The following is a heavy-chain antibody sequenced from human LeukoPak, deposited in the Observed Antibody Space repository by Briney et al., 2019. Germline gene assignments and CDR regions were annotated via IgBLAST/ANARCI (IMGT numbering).Heavy chain of an antibody. J-gene: IGHJ4*02. CDR2: IYWDDDK. V-gene: IGHV2-5*02. Sequence: SGHTLVNPTQTLTLTCTFSGFSLSTSGVGVGWIRQPPGKALEWLAIIYWDDDKRYSPSPKSRLTITKDTSKNQVVLTMPNMDPVDTATYYCAHFRDGYTFGYWGQGTPVTVSS. CDR3: AHFRDGYTFGY. D-gene: IGHD5-24*01. CDR1: GFSLSTSGVG.